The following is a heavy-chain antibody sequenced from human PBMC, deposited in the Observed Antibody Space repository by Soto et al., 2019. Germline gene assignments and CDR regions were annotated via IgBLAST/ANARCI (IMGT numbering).Heavy chain of an antibody. V-gene: IGHV4-34*01. J-gene: IGHJ5*02. Sequence: SDTLSLTCAVYGGSFSGYYWSWIRQPPGKGLEWIGEINHSGSTNYNPSLKSRVTISVDTSKNQFSLKLSSVTAADTAVYYCARAVGATSWFDPWGQGTLVTVSS. CDR3: ARAVGATSWFDP. CDR2: INHSGST. CDR1: GGSFSGYY. D-gene: IGHD1-26*01.